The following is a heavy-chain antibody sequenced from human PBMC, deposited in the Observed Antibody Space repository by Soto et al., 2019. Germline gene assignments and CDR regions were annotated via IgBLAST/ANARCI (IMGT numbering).Heavy chain of an antibody. CDR2: IRNTPYGGTT. D-gene: IGHD2-2*03. Sequence: HPGGSLRLSCNWSGFRFSEHAMTWVRQAPGRGLEWVGFIRNTPYGGTTDYAASVRGRFTISRDDSASIAYLQMNSLKTEDSGLYYCSRGSFGYYGPWGPGTLVTVSS. J-gene: IGHJ5*02. CDR1: GFRFSEHA. CDR3: SRGSFGYYGP. V-gene: IGHV3-49*04.